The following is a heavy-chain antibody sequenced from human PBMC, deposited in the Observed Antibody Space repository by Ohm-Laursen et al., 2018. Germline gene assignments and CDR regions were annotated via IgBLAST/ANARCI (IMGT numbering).Heavy chain of an antibody. Sequence: SETLSLTYTVSGAPISTHYWSWIRQPPGKGLEWIGYIYYSGTTNYNPSLKSRVTISKDTSKNQFSLKLTSVTAADTAVYYCARGLWWFDPWGQGTLVTVSS. CDR1: GAPISTHY. J-gene: IGHJ5*02. CDR2: IYYSGTT. V-gene: IGHV4-59*11. CDR3: ARGLWWFDP.